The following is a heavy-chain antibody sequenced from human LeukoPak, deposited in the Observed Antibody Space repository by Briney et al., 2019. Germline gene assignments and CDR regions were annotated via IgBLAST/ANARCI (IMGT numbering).Heavy chain of an antibody. Sequence: ASMKVSCKASGYTFTSYYMHWVRQAPGQGLEWMGIINPSGGSTSYAQKFQGRVTMTRDTSISTAYMELSRLRSDDTAVYYCARDYYGSGSSCYMDVWGKGTTVTISS. CDR2: INPSGGST. CDR1: GYTFTSYY. D-gene: IGHD3-10*01. J-gene: IGHJ6*03. CDR3: ARDYYGSGSSCYMDV. V-gene: IGHV1-46*01.